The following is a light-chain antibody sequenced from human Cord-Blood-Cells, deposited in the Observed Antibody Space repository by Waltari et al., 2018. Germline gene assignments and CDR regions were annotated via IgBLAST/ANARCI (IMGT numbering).Light chain of an antibody. J-gene: IGLJ3*02. V-gene: IGLV2-14*01. Sequence: QSALPQPASVSGSPGQSITLSCTGTSSDVGGYNHVSWYQQHPGKAPKLMIYEVSKRPSGVSNRFSGSKSGNTASLTISGLQAEDEADYYCSSYTSSSTWVFGGGTKLTVL. CDR1: SSDVGGYNH. CDR3: SSYTSSSTWV. CDR2: EVS.